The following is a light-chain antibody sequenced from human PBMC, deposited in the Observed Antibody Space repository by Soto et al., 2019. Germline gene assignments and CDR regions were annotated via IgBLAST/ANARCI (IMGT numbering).Light chain of an antibody. CDR3: SSYTSTSSFYV. V-gene: IGLV2-14*03. CDR1: NSDIGNYDF. J-gene: IGLJ1*01. CDR2: DVS. Sequence: QSVLTQPASVSGPPGQSITISCTGANSDIGNYDFVSWYRQHPGEAPKVLIFDVSNRPSGISNRFSGSKSGNTASLTIYGLQAEDEADYFFSSYTSTSSFYVFGTGTKVTVL.